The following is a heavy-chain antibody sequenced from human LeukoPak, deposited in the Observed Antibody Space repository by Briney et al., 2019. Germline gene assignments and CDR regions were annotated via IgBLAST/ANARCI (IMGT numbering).Heavy chain of an antibody. CDR3: ARRYFDY. Sequence: GGSLRLSCAASGLTFRNYGMHWVRQAPGKGLEWVANIKQDGSEKYYVDSVKDRFTISRDNAKNSLYLQMNSLRAEDTAVYYCARRYFDYWGQGTLVTVSS. CDR2: IKQDGSEK. CDR1: GLTFRNYG. V-gene: IGHV3-7*01. J-gene: IGHJ4*02.